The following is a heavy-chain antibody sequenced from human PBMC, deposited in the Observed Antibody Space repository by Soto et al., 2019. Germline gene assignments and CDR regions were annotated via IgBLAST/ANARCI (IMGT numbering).Heavy chain of an antibody. D-gene: IGHD3-16*01. V-gene: IGHV4-30-2*01. Sequence: SETLSLTCAVSGVSITTNGYSWSWIRQPPGKGLEWIGYIYPSGTIFYNPSLNSRVTISADTSNNQFSLKLTSVTAADTAVYFCATYTAFAKYYFDYWGRGTLVTVSS. CDR2: IYPSGTI. CDR1: GVSITTNGYS. J-gene: IGHJ4*02. CDR3: ATYTAFAKYYFDY.